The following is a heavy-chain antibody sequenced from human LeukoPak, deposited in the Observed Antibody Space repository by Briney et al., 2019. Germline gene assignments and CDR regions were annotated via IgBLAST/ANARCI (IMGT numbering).Heavy chain of an antibody. J-gene: IGHJ6*03. Sequence: SVKVSCKASGGTFSSYAISWVRQAPGQGLEWMGGIIPIFGTANYAQKFQGRVTITTDESTSTAYMELSSLRSEDTAVYYCAGIFGVVKRVYYYMDVWGKGTTVTVSS. V-gene: IGHV1-69*05. CDR2: IIPIFGTA. CDR3: AGIFGVVKRVYYYMDV. D-gene: IGHD3-3*01. CDR1: GGTFSSYA.